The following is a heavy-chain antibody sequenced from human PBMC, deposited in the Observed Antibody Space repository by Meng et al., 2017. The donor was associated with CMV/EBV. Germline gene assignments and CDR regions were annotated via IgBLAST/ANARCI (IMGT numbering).Heavy chain of an antibody. J-gene: IGHJ6*02. CDR3: AREAVDDFWSGPTRTYYYYGMDV. CDR2: ISWDGGST. CDR1: GFTFDDYT. D-gene: IGHD3-3*01. Sequence: GGSLRLSCAASGFTFDDYTMHWVRQAPGKGLEWVSLISWDGGSTYYADSVKGRFTISRDNAKNSLYLQMNSLRAEDTAVYYCAREAVDDFWSGPTRTYYYYGMDVWGQGTTVTVSS. V-gene: IGHV3-43*01.